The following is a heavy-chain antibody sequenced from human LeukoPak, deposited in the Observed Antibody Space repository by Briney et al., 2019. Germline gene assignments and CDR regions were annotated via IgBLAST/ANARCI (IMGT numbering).Heavy chain of an antibody. V-gene: IGHV1-46*01. J-gene: IGHJ3*02. CDR2: INPNTTTK. D-gene: IGHD7-27*01. Sequence: ASVKVSCKASGYTLTRYYIHWVRQAPGQVREWMGIINPNTTTKTYSQKFQGRVTMTRNTSTSTVFMELSSLRSEDTAAYYCARTLGSHDAFDIWGQGTMVTVSS. CDR3: ARTLGSHDAFDI. CDR1: GYTLTRYY.